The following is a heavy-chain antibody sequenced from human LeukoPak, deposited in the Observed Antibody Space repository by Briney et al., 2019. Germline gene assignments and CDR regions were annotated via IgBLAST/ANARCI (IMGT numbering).Heavy chain of an antibody. J-gene: IGHJ3*02. Sequence: SETLSLTCTVSGGSISSYYWSWIRQPPGKGLEWIGYIYYSGSTNYNPSLKSRVTISVDTSENQFSLKLSSVTAADTAVYYCARDGGLRSYAFDIWGQGTMVTASS. D-gene: IGHD5-12*01. V-gene: IGHV4-59*01. CDR1: GGSISSYY. CDR2: IYYSGST. CDR3: ARDGGLRSYAFDI.